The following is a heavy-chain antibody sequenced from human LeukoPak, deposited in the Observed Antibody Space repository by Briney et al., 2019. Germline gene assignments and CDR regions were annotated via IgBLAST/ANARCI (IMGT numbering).Heavy chain of an antibody. Sequence: GSVKVSCKVSGYTLTELSMHWVRQAPGKGLEWMGGFDPEDGETIYARKFQGRVTMTEDTSTDTAYMELSSLRSEDTAVYYCATPPYCSSTSCHDYWGQGTLVTVSS. V-gene: IGHV1-24*01. J-gene: IGHJ4*02. CDR1: GYTLTELS. CDR2: FDPEDGET. CDR3: ATPPYCSSTSCHDY. D-gene: IGHD2-2*01.